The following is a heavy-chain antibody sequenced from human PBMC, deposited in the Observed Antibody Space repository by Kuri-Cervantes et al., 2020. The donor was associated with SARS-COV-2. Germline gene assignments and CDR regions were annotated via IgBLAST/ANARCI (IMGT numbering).Heavy chain of an antibody. Sequence: ASVKVSCKASGYTFTGYYMHWVRQAPGQGLEWMGWINPNSGGTNYAQKFQGRVTMTRDTSISTAYMELSRLRSDDTAVYYCAREPADHIEPIDYWGQGTLVTVSS. D-gene: IGHD2-2*01. CDR3: AREPADHIEPIDY. CDR1: GYTFTGYY. V-gene: IGHV1-2*02. CDR2: INPNSGGT. J-gene: IGHJ4*02.